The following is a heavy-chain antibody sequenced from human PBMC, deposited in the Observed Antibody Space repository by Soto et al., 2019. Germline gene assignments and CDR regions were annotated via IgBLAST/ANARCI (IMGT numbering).Heavy chain of an antibody. V-gene: IGHV1-18*01. CDR3: ARVLCSGGSCYSVLDY. D-gene: IGHD2-15*01. CDR2: ISAYNGNT. J-gene: IGHJ4*02. Sequence: ASVKVSCKASGYTFTSYGISWVRQAPGQGLEWMGWISAYNGNTNYAQKLQGRVTMTTDTSTSTAYIELRSLRSDDTAVYYCARVLCSGGSCYSVLDYWGQGTLVTVSS. CDR1: GYTFTSYG.